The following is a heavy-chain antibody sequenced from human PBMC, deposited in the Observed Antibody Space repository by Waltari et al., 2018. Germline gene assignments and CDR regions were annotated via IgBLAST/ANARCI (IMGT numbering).Heavy chain of an antibody. Sequence: QVQLVQSGAAVKRPGASVRVSCKASGSPFSHHYARWVRQAPGQGLEWMGWINPKYGGTDYSQKFQGRVTMTGDTSISTAYMELNRLTSDDTAVYFCARDDGSTSGADYWGQGTLVTVSS. CDR3: ARDDGSTSGADY. V-gene: IGHV1-2*02. D-gene: IGHD3-10*01. J-gene: IGHJ4*02. CDR2: INPKYGGT. CDR1: GSPFSHHY.